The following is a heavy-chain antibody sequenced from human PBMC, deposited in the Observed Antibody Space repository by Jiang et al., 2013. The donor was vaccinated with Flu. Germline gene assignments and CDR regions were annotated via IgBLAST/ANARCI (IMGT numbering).Heavy chain of an antibody. J-gene: IGHJ5*02. CDR3: ARHRRFPGGRDWFDP. Sequence: GLVKPSETLSLTCTVSGGSISSSSYYWGWIRQPPGKGLEWIGSIYYSGSTYYNPSLKSRVTISVDTSKNQFSLKLSSVTAADTAVYYCARHRRFPGGRDWFDPWGQGTLVTVSS. CDR2: IYYSGST. D-gene: IGHD3-10*01. V-gene: IGHV4-39*01. CDR1: GGSISSSSYY.